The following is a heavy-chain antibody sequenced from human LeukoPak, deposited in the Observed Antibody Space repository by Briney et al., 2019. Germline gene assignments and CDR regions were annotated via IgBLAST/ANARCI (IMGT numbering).Heavy chain of an antibody. CDR1: GYTFTSYG. J-gene: IGHJ6*03. CDR2: ISAYNGNT. CDR3: ARAGGYSYGSYYYMDV. V-gene: IGHV1-18*01. Sequence: ASVKVSCKASGYTFTSYGISWVRQAPGQGLEWMGWISAYNGNTNYAQKFQGRVTITRNTSISTAYMELSSLRSEDTAVYYCARAGGYSYGSYYYMDVWGKGTTVTVSS. D-gene: IGHD5-18*01.